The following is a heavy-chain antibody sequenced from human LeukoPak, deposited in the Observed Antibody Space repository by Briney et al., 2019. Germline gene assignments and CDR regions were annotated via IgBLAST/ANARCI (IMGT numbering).Heavy chain of an antibody. V-gene: IGHV1-69*05. CDR1: GGTFSSYA. D-gene: IGHD3-22*01. J-gene: IGHJ4*02. CDR3: ARAGDYYYSSGYSDY. CDR2: IIPIFGTA. Sequence: ASVKVSCKASGGTFSSYAISWVREAPGQGLGWMGRIIPIFGTANYAQKFQGRVTFTTDESTSTAYMELSSLRSEDTAVYYCARAGDYYYSSGYSDYWGQGTLVTVSS.